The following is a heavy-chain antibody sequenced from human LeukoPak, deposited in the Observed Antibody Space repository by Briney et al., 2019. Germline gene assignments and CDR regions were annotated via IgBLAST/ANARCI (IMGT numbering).Heavy chain of an antibody. D-gene: IGHD1-1*01. CDR3: ARRRTDLNSFDP. Sequence: SETLSLTCTVSGGSISSSYYYWGWFRQPPGRGLEWIGASHFSGSSYYNESLQRRATVSGDTSKNQFSLKVTSVTAADTAVYHCARRRTDLNSFDPWRQGTLVTVSS. CDR1: GGSISSSYYY. V-gene: IGHV4-39*01. CDR2: SHFSGSS. J-gene: IGHJ5*02.